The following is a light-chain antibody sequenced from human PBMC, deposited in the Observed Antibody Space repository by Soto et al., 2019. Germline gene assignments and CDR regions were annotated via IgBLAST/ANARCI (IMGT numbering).Light chain of an antibody. V-gene: IGLV2-23*01. Sequence: QSVLTQPASVSGSPGQSITISCTGTSSDVGTYNLLSWYQQHPGKAPKLIIFEDNKRPSAVSHRFSGSKSGNTASLTISGLQVEDEAHYFCCSYAGKSTWVFGGGTKVTVL. CDR2: EDN. CDR3: CSYAGKSTWV. CDR1: SSDVGTYNL. J-gene: IGLJ3*02.